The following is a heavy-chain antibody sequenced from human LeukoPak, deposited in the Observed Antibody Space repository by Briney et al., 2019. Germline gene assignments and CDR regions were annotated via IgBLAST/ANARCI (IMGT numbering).Heavy chain of an antibody. CDR2: IYYSGST. J-gene: IGHJ4*02. Sequence: SETLSLTCTVSGGSISSSSHYWGWLRQPPGKGLEWIGSIYYSGSTYYNPSLKSRVIISVDTSKNQFSLKLTSVTAADTAVYYCARQKITTSDYWGQGTLVTVSS. V-gene: IGHV4-39*01. CDR1: GGSISSSSHY. D-gene: IGHD3-22*01. CDR3: ARQKITTSDY.